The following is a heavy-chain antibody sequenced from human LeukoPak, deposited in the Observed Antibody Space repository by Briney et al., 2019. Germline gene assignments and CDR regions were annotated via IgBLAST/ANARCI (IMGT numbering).Heavy chain of an antibody. V-gene: IGHV1-2*02. CDR3: ASGHATSRQYSGYGHY. Sequence: ASVKVSCKASGYTFTDYYIHWVRQAPGQGLEWMGWINPSTGGTNPAQKFRGRITMTRDTSISTACMELSGPTSDDTAVYYCASGHATSRQYSGYGHYWGQGTLVTVSS. CDR2: INPSTGGT. D-gene: IGHD5-12*01. CDR1: GYTFTDYY. J-gene: IGHJ4*02.